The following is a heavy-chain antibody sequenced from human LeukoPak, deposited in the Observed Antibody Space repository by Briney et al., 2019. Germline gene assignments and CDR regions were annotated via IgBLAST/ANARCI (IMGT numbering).Heavy chain of an antibody. Sequence: GGSLRLSSAASGFTFSSYWMHWVRQAPGKGLVWVSRINSDGSSTSYADSVKGRFTISRDNAKNTLYLQMNSLRAEDTAVYYCARGTIFGVVYFDYWGQGTLVTVSS. D-gene: IGHD3-3*01. J-gene: IGHJ4*02. CDR2: INSDGSST. CDR3: ARGTIFGVVYFDY. CDR1: GFTFSSYW. V-gene: IGHV3-74*01.